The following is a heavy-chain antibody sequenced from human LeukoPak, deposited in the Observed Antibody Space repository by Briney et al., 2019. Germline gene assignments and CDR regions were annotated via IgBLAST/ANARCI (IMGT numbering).Heavy chain of an antibody. CDR2: INHSGST. CDR3: ARGRWPIAAAGIVRYYYYYMDV. D-gene: IGHD6-13*01. V-gene: IGHV4-34*01. CDR1: GGSFSGYY. J-gene: IGHJ6*03. Sequence: SETLSLTCAVYGGSFSGYYWSWIRQSPGKGLEWIGEINHSGSTNYNPSLKSRVTISVDTSKNQFSLKLSSVTAADTAVYYCARGRWPIAAAGIVRYYYYYMDVWGKGTTVTVSS.